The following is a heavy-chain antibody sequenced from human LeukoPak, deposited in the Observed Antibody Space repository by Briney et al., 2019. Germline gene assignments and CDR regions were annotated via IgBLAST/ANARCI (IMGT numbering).Heavy chain of an antibody. J-gene: IGHJ6*03. V-gene: IGHV3-74*01. CDR3: ARGRYSYGFHYYYMDV. D-gene: IGHD5-18*01. CDR2: INTDGSST. Sequence: GGSLRLSCAASGFTFSSYWMHWVRQAPGKGLVWVSRINTDGSSTSYADSVRGRFTISRDNAKNTLYLQMNSLRAEDTAVYYCARGRYSYGFHYYYMDVWGKGTTVTVSS. CDR1: GFTFSSYW.